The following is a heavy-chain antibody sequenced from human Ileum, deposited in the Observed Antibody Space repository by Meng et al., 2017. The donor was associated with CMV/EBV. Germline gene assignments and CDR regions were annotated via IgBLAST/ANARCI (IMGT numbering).Heavy chain of an antibody. D-gene: IGHD1-7*01. CDR2: MNPYSGNT. Sequence: ASVKVSCKASGYTFTGYDVNWVRQAPGQGLEWMGWMNPYSGNTGYAQKFQGRVTVTRNTSISTAYMELSSLRSEDTAVYYCARDLTGSTRGGRFDSWGQGTLVTVSS. CDR1: GYTFTGYD. V-gene: IGHV1-8*03. J-gene: IGHJ5*01. CDR3: ARDLTGSTRGGRFDS.